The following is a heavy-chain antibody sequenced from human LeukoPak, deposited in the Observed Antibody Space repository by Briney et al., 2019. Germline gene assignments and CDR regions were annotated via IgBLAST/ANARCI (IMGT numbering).Heavy chain of an antibody. D-gene: IGHD4-17*01. Sequence: SETLSLTCTVSGGSISSYYWSWIRQPPGKGLEWIGYIYNSGSNDYNPSLRSRVTISLDASKNQFSLRLSSVTAADTAVYYCARPLDRYGALERWGQGTLVTVSS. CDR3: ARPLDRYGALER. V-gene: IGHV4-59*08. J-gene: IGHJ4*02. CDR1: GGSISSYY. CDR2: IYNSGSN.